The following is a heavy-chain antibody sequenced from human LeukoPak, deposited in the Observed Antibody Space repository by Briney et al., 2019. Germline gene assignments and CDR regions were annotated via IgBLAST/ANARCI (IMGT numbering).Heavy chain of an antibody. V-gene: IGHV3-9*01. Sequence: PGGSLRLSCAASGFTFDDYAMHWVRQAPGKGLEWVSGISWNSGSIGYADSVKGRFTISRDNAKNSLYLQMNSLRAEDTALYYCAKDRQYHYDILSGYYFFDYWGQGTLVTVSS. D-gene: IGHD3-9*01. CDR3: AKDRQYHYDILSGYYFFDY. J-gene: IGHJ4*02. CDR1: GFTFDDYA. CDR2: ISWNSGSI.